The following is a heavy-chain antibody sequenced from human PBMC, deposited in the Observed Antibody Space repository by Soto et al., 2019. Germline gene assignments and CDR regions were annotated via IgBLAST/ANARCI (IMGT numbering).Heavy chain of an antibody. Sequence: PGESLKISGKASVSSFTNYWIGWVRQLPGKGLECMGSIYPAHSDTIYSPSFQGQATISADKSISTANLQWTSLKASDTAMYYCARPPYSTTSWYFDLWGRGTLVTVSS. CDR2: IYPAHSDT. V-gene: IGHV5-51*01. D-gene: IGHD6-13*01. J-gene: IGHJ2*01. CDR1: VSSFTNYW. CDR3: ARPPYSTTSWYFDL.